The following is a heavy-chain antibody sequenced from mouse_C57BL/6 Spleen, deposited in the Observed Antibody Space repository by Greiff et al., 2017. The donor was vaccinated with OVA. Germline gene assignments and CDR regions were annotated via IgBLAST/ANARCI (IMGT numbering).Heavy chain of an antibody. CDR1: GFTFSSYA. CDR3: ARGDYGNYGDY. J-gene: IGHJ2*01. CDR2: ISDGGSYT. D-gene: IGHD2-1*01. V-gene: IGHV5-4*01. Sequence: EVQRVESGGGLVKPGGSLKLSCAASGFTFSSYAMSWVRQTPEKRLEWVATISDGGSYTYYPDNVKGRFTISRDNAKNNLYLQMSHLKSEDTAMYYCARGDYGNYGDYWGQGTTLTVSS.